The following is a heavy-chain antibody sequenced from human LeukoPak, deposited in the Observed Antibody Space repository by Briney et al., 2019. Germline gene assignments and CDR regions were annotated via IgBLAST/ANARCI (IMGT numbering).Heavy chain of an antibody. D-gene: IGHD4-17*01. CDR1: GYTFTDYY. V-gene: IGHV1-2*02. Sequence: EASVKVSCKASGYTFTDYYMHWVRQAPGQGLEWMGWINPNSGGTNYAQKFQSRVTMTRDTSISTAYMELSRLRSDDTAMYYRARETTTYFDYWGQGTLVTVSS. J-gene: IGHJ4*02. CDR3: ARETTTYFDY. CDR2: INPNSGGT.